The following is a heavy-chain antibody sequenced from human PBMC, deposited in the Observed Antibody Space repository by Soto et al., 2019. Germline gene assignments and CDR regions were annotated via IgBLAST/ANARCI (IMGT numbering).Heavy chain of an antibody. V-gene: IGHV1-69*13. Sequence: SVKVSCKASGGTFSSYAISWVRQAPGQGLEWMGGIIPIFGTANYAQKFQGRVMITADESTSTAYMELSSLRSEDTAVYYCATDYSGYDYFAGIAVAGTYDYWGQGTLVTVSS. CDR1: GGTFSSYA. CDR3: ATDYSGYDYFAGIAVAGTYDY. CDR2: IIPIFGTA. D-gene: IGHD6-19*01. J-gene: IGHJ4*02.